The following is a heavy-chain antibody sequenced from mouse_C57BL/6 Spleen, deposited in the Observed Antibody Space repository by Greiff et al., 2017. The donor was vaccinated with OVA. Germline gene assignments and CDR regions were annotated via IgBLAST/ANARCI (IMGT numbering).Heavy chain of an antibody. CDR3: ARCVYGNPWFAY. J-gene: IGHJ3*01. Sequence: VQLKESGPELVKPGASVKIPCKASGYTFTDYNMDWVKQSHGKSLEWIGDINPNNGGTIYNQKFKGKATLTVDKSSSTAYMELRSLTSEDTAVYYCARCVYGNPWFAYWGQGTLVTVSA. CDR1: GYTFTDYN. D-gene: IGHD2-1*01. CDR2: INPNNGGT. V-gene: IGHV1-18*01.